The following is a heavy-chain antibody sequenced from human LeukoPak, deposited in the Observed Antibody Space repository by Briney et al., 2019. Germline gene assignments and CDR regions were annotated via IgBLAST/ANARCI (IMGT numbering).Heavy chain of an antibody. J-gene: IGHJ5*02. V-gene: IGHV4-59*01. D-gene: IGHD2-15*01. CDR2: IYYRGST. Sequence: SETLSLTCTVSGGSISSYYWSWIRQPPGKGLEWIGYIYYRGSTNYNPSLKSRVTISVDTSKNQFSLKLSSVTAADTAVYYCAREGGADCSGGSCYGWFDPWGQGTLVTVSS. CDR3: AREGGADCSGGSCYGWFDP. CDR1: GGSISSYY.